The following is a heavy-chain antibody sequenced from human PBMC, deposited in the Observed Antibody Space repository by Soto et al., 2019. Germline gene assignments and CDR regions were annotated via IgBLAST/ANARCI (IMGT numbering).Heavy chain of an antibody. Sequence: ASVKVSFKASGYTFTSYDIKWVRQATGQGLERMGCMNPDSGNTVCAQKFQGRVTRTRGTSVNLAYLHLGSLKSDDTAVYFCARCHSWLRCHLDSWGQGTLVTVSS. V-gene: IGHV1-8*01. CDR1: GYTFTSYD. J-gene: IGHJ4*02. CDR2: MNPDSGNT. D-gene: IGHD6-13*01. CDR3: ARCHSWLRCHLDS.